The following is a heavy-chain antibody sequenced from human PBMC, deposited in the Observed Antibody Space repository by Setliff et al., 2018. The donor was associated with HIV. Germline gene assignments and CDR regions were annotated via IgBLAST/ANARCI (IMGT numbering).Heavy chain of an antibody. CDR3: ARGKTWLRFLDY. J-gene: IGHJ4*02. D-gene: IGHD5-12*01. CDR2: ILPLLNSP. V-gene: IGHV1-69*13. CDR1: GGDFRNYA. Sequence: SVKVSCKASGGDFRNYAISWVRQAPGQGLEWVGGILPLLNSPNFAQRFEGRVTLTADETTRTVYMDFTSLRPDDTAVYYCARGKTWLRFLDYWGQGTLVTVSS.